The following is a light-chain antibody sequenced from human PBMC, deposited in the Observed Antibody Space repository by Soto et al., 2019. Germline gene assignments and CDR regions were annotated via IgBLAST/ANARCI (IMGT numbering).Light chain of an antibody. CDR3: RQRSNWLIT. CDR2: GAS. Sequence: EIVMTQSPATLSVSPGERATLSCRASQSVSSNLAWYQQKPGQAPRLLIYGASTRATGIPARFSGSGSGTEFTLTISSLQSEDFAVYYCRQRSNWLITFGQGTRLEIK. CDR1: QSVSSN. J-gene: IGKJ5*01. V-gene: IGKV3-15*01.